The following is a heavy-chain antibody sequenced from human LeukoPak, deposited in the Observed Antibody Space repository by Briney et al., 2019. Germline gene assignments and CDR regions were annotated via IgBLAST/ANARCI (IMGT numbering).Heavy chain of an antibody. V-gene: IGHV4-59*12. D-gene: IGHD6-13*01. CDR3: ASRKPGYSSSWYYY. Sequence: KSSETLSLTCTVSGGSISSYYWSWIRQPPGKGLEWIGYIYYSGSTNYNPSLKSRVTISVDTSKNQFSLKLSSVTAADTAVYYCASRKPGYSSSWYYYWGQGTLVTVSS. J-gene: IGHJ4*02. CDR2: IYYSGST. CDR1: GGSISSYY.